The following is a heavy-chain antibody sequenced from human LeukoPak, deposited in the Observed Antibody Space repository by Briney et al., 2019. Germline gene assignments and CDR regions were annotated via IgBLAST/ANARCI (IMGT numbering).Heavy chain of an antibody. CDR2: IRSKGHGGTT. CDR1: GFTFGGYG. J-gene: IGHJ4*02. D-gene: IGHD3-22*01. V-gene: IGHV3-49*04. CDR3: TLTMIVVARSHFDY. Sequence: GGSLRLSCTASGFTFGGYGMSWVRQAPGKGLEWIGFIRSKGHGGTTEYAASVKGRFTISRDDSTSIAYLQLNSLKTEDTAVYYCTLTMIVVARSHFDYWGQGTLVTVSS.